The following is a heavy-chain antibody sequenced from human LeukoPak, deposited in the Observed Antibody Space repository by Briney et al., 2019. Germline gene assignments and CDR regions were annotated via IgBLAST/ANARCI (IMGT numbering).Heavy chain of an antibody. Sequence: GGSLRLSCAASGFTMRNHWMSWVRQAPGKGLEWISNINVDSTAMYYVDSVKGRFTISRDNAKSSVFLQMNSLRAEDTAVYYCARDRDYASDYWGQGTLVTVSS. CDR2: INVDSTAM. CDR1: GFTMRNHW. D-gene: IGHD2-2*01. J-gene: IGHJ4*02. V-gene: IGHV3-48*01. CDR3: ARDRDYASDY.